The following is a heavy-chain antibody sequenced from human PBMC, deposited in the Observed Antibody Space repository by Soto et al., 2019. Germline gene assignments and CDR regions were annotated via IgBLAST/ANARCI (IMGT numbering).Heavy chain of an antibody. CDR1: GYSFTRYG. Sequence: QVQLVQSGAEVKKPGASVKVSCKASGYSFTRYGISWVRQAPGQGLEWMGWISGYNANTNYPENLQGRVTMTTDTSTSIAYMEVRNLISDDTAVYYCARMGDVPYYYYGLDVWGQGTTVTVSS. V-gene: IGHV1-18*01. CDR2: ISGYNANT. D-gene: IGHD3-16*01. CDR3: ARMGDVPYYYYGLDV. J-gene: IGHJ6*02.